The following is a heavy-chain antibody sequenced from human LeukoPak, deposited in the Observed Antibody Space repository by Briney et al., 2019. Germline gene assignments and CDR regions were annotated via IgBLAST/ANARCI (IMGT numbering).Heavy chain of an antibody. J-gene: IGHJ4*02. D-gene: IGHD2-15*01. V-gene: IGHV1-18*04. CDR2: ISAYNGNT. Sequence: ASVKVSCKASGYTFTGYYMHWVRQAPGQGLEWMGWISAYNGNTNYAQKLQGRVTMTTDTSTSTAYMELRSLRSDDTAVYYCARFWSDCSGGSCYSKDYFDYWGQGTLVTVSS. CDR3: ARFWSDCSGGSCYSKDYFDY. CDR1: GYTFTGYY.